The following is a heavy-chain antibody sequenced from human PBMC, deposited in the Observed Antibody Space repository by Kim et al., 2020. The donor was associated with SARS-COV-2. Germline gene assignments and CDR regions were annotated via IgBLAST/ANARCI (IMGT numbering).Heavy chain of an antibody. J-gene: IGHJ4*02. CDR3: SRVSVASGSLDF. CDR1: GFTFNSYW. D-gene: IGHD3-10*01. CDR2: INQDGREK. Sequence: GGSLRLSCEAFGFTFNSYWMNWVRQAPGKGLEWLANINQDGREKHYADSVKGRFTISRDNARNSLYLQMSSLRADDTAIYYCSRVSVASGSLDFWGPG. V-gene: IGHV3-7*03.